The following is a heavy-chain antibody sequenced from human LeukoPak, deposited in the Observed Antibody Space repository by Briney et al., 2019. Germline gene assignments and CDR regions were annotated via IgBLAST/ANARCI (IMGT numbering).Heavy chain of an antibody. J-gene: IGHJ4*02. V-gene: IGHV4-39*01. CDR3: TRRSRLRKHEITGYHDS. D-gene: IGHD3-9*01. CDR2: IFSGGNT. CDR1: GDYITTTNYY. Sequence: PSETLSLTCNVSGDYITTTNYYWAWIRQPPGKGLEWIASIFSGGNTYYNPSPKSRVIISMDTSRKQISLRLTSVTATDTALYYCTRRSRLRKHEITGYHDSWGQGTLVTVSS.